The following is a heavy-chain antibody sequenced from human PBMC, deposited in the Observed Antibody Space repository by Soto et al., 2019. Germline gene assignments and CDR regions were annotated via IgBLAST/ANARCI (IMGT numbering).Heavy chain of an antibody. V-gene: IGHV4-59*08. CDR2: IYYSGST. CDR1: GGSISSYY. CDR3: ARRRLKTTFDY. J-gene: IGHJ4*02. D-gene: IGHD4-17*01. Sequence: PSETLSLTCTVSGGSISSYYWSWIRQPPGKGLEWIGYIYYSGSTNYNPSLKSRVTISVDTSKNQFSLKLSSVTAADTAVYYCARRRLKTTFDYWGQGTLVTVSS.